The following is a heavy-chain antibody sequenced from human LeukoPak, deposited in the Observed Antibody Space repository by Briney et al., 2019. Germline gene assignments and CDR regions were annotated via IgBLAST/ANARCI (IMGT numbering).Heavy chain of an antibody. J-gene: IGHJ4*02. CDR2: ISRGTYI. Sequence: PGGSLRLSCVASGFTFSRFEMNWVRQAPGKGLEWISHISRGTYIAYADSVKGRFSISRDNAKNSLYLQMNSLSAEDTAVYYCTREQDREAAATVIGDSWGQGTLVTVSS. CDR1: GFTFSRFE. V-gene: IGHV3-48*03. D-gene: IGHD2-15*01. CDR3: TREQDREAAATVIGDS.